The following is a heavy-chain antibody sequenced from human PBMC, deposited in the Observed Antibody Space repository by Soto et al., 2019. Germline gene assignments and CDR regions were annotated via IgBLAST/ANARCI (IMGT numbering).Heavy chain of an antibody. V-gene: IGHV4-4*02. CDR2: IYRTGST. CDR3: ASRDPGTSVDY. Sequence: SATLSLTCAVSGGSFTSNNWWTWVRQPPGQGLEWIGEIYRTGSTNYNPSLKSRVTISLDKSENQFSLKVTSLTAADTAVYYCASRDPGTSVDYWGQGTLVTVSS. D-gene: IGHD1-7*01. J-gene: IGHJ4*02. CDR1: GGSFTSNNW.